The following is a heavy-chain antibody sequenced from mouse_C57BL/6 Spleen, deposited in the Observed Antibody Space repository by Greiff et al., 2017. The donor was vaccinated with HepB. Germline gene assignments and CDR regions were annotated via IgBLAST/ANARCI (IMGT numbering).Heavy chain of an antibody. Sequence: EVKLVESGGGLVKPGGSLKLSCAASGFTFSSYTMSWVRQTPEKRLEWVATISGGGGNTYYPDSVKGRFTISRDNAKNTLYLQMSSLRSEDTALYYWARQGGNYYAMDYWGQGTSVTVSS. CDR1: GFTFSSYT. D-gene: IGHD2-1*01. CDR2: ISGGGGNT. V-gene: IGHV5-9*01. CDR3: ARQGGNYYAMDY. J-gene: IGHJ4*01.